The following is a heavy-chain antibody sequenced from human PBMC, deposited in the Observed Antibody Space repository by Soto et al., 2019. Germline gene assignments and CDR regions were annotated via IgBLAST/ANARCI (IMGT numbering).Heavy chain of an antibody. CDR2: TNEGSGNT. CDR1: GYSFKNYA. D-gene: IGHD3-3*01. Sequence: ASVKVSCKATGYSFKNYAVHWVRQAPGQRLEWMGFTNEGSGNTRFSQKFQGRISITRDTSASTVYLDLCSLTSEDTAIYYCARDDRSVSGVVTLDHRGPGTLVTVSS. V-gene: IGHV1-3*01. J-gene: IGHJ4*02. CDR3: ARDDRSVSGVVTLDH.